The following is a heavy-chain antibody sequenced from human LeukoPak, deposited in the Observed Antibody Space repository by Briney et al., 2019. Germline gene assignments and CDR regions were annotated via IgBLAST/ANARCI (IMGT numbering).Heavy chain of an antibody. J-gene: IGHJ4*02. CDR1: GYSISSGYY. V-gene: IGHV4-38-2*02. Sequence: SETLSLTCTVSGYSISSGYYWGWVRPSPGKGRGGFGSIYHSGSTYYNPSLKSRVTISMDTAKNQFSLKLTSVTAADTAVYYCAGKYYYDSSGYFYVDWWGQGTLVTVSS. D-gene: IGHD3-22*01. CDR2: IYHSGST. CDR3: AGKYYYDSSGYFYVDW.